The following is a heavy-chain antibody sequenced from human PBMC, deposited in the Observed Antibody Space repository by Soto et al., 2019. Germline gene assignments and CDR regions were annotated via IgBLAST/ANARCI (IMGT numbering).Heavy chain of an antibody. J-gene: IGHJ5*02. Sequence: SGPTLVNPTQTLTLTCTFSGFSLSTSGMCVSWIRQPPGKALEWLARIDWDDDKYYSTSLKTRLTISKDTSKNQVVLTMTNMDPVDTATYYCARMSYYDKVNWFDPWGQGTLVTVSS. CDR1: GFSLSTSGMC. CDR3: ARMSYYDKVNWFDP. V-gene: IGHV2-70*11. D-gene: IGHD3-22*01. CDR2: IDWDDDK.